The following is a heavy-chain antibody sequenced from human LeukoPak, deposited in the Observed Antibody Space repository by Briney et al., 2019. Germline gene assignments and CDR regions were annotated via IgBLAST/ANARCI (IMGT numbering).Heavy chain of an antibody. D-gene: IGHD3-10*01. V-gene: IGHV3-30*02. J-gene: IGHJ5*02. Sequence: GGSLRLSCAASGFTFSSYGMHWVRQAPGKGLEWVAFIRYDGSNKYYADSVKGRFTISRDNSKNTLYLQMNSLRAEDTAVYYCAKGGTPMVRVDPKNWFDPWGQGTLVTVSS. CDR1: GFTFSSYG. CDR3: AKGGTPMVRVDPKNWFDP. CDR2: IRYDGSNK.